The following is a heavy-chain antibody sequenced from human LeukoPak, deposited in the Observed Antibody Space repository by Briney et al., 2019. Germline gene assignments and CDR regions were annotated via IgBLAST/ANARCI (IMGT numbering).Heavy chain of an antibody. J-gene: IGHJ4*02. CDR1: GGSISSYY. V-gene: IGHV4-4*07. CDR3: ARGSRDGYNWVNFDY. Sequence: SETLSLTCTVSGGSISSYYWSWIRQPAGKGLEWIGRIYTSGSTNYNPSLKSRVTISVDKSKNQFSLELSSVTAADTAVYYCARGSRDGYNWVNFDYWGQGTLVTVSS. CDR2: IYTSGST. D-gene: IGHD5-24*01.